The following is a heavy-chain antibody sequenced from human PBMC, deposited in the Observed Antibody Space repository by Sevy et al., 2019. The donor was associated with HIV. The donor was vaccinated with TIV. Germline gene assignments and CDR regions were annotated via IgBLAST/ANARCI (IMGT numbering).Heavy chain of an antibody. Sequence: GGSLRLSCAASAFTFTSYAMHWVRQAPGKGLEWVAVISYNDGSNKFYQGSVKGRFTISRDNSKNTVYLQMNSLRPEDTALYYCARDPTRYRNSAGYLFDYWGQGALVTVSS. CDR2: ISYNDGSNK. CDR3: ARDPTRYRNSAGYLFDY. D-gene: IGHD3-16*02. J-gene: IGHJ4*02. V-gene: IGHV3-30-3*01. CDR1: AFTFTSYA.